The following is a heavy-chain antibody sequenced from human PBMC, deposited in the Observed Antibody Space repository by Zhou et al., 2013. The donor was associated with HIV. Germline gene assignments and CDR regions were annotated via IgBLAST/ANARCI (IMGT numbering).Heavy chain of an antibody. Sequence: QVQLVQSGAEVKKPGASVKVSCKASGYTLSSSDMHWVRQATGQGLEWLGWMNPETGKSVYAQRFQGRVTMSRNISTTTAHMELSSLTSEDTAVYYCGRRGSWGDRTTIIRGGVDVWGQGTTVSVSS. J-gene: IGHJ6*02. CDR3: GRRGSWGDRTTIIRGGVDV. V-gene: IGHV1-8*01. CDR1: GYTLSSSD. CDR2: MNPETGKS. D-gene: IGHD3-10*01.